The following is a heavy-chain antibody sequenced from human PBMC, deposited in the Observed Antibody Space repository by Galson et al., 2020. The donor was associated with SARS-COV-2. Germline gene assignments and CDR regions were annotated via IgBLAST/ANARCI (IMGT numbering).Heavy chain of an antibody. Sequence: SETLSLTCTVSGGSISSGGYYWSWIRQHPGKGLEWIGYIYDSGSTYYNPSLKSRITISVASSKSQFSLKLSSVTAADTAVYFCARVHEGEGGNLSHMDVWGQGTTVTVSS. CDR1: GGSISSGGYY. J-gene: IGHJ6*02. CDR3: ARVHEGEGGNLSHMDV. D-gene: IGHD3-10*01. CDR2: IYDSGST. V-gene: IGHV4-31*03.